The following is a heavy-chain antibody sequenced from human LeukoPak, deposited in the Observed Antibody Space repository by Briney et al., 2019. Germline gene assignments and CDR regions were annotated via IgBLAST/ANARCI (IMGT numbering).Heavy chain of an antibody. CDR2: ITDDGYNT. D-gene: IGHD6-19*01. V-gene: IGHV3-23*01. CDR3: AKDLSYTSGASDH. CDR1: GFTFSAFA. J-gene: IGHJ4*02. Sequence: GGSLRLSCAASGFTFSAFAMTWVRQAPGKGLEWVSTITDDGYNTYSADSVKGRITFSRDNSKNTLSLQLRSLRAEDTAVYYCAKDLSYTSGASDHWGQGTMVTVSS.